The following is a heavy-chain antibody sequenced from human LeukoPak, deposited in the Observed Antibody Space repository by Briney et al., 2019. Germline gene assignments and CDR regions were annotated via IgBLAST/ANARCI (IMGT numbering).Heavy chain of an antibody. CDR2: ISSDGSHK. Sequence: PGGSLRLSCAASGFTFSSYAMHWVRQAPGKGLEWVAIISSDGSHKFYADSVKGRFTISRDNSKNTLYLQMDSLRAEDTAVYYCAKEMGQMVHGDYWGQGTLVTVSS. CDR1: GFTFSSYA. D-gene: IGHD5-24*01. V-gene: IGHV3-30*18. CDR3: AKEMGQMVHGDY. J-gene: IGHJ4*02.